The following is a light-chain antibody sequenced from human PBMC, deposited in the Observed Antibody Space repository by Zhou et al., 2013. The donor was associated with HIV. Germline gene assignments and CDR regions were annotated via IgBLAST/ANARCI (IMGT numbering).Light chain of an antibody. CDR1: HSVSDD. CDR3: QQANSFPWT. V-gene: IGKV1-12*02. J-gene: IGKJ1*01. Sequence: DIHMTQSPSTLSASVGDRVTITCRASHSVSDDLAWYQQKAGKAPKLLIYAASSLQSGVPSRFSGSGSGTEFTLTINSLQPEDFATYYCQQANSFPWTFGQGTKVEVK. CDR2: AAS.